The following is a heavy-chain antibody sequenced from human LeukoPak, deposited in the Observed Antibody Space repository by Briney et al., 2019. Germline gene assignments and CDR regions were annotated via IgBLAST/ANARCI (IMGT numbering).Heavy chain of an antibody. CDR1: GYTFTGYY. J-gene: IGHJ5*02. V-gene: IGHV1-2*02. CDR2: INPNSGGT. D-gene: IGHD4-17*01. CDR3: ASFYGDYNNWFDP. Sequence: ASVKVSCKASGYTFTGYYMHWVRQAPGQGLEWMGWINPNSGGTNYAQKFQGRVTMTRDTSISTAYMELSRLRSDDTAVYYRASFYGDYNNWFDPWGQGTLVTVSS.